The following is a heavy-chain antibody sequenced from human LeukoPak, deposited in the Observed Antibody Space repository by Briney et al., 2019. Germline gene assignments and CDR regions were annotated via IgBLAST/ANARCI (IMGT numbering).Heavy chain of an antibody. J-gene: IGHJ4*02. Sequence: PSETLSLTCAVSGGSISSGGYSWSWIRQPPGKGLEWIGYIYHSGTTYYNPSLKRRFTISVDRSKNQFSLRLNSVPASDTAVYYCARHIAYDSSGYYFDYWGQGTLVTVSS. D-gene: IGHD3-22*01. CDR1: GGSISSGGYS. CDR2: IYHSGTT. CDR3: ARHIAYDSSGYYFDY. V-gene: IGHV4-30-2*01.